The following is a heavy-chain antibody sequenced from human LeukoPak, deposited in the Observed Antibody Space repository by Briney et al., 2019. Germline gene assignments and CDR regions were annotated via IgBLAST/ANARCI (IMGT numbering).Heavy chain of an antibody. J-gene: IGHJ4*02. D-gene: IGHD4/OR15-4a*01. CDR1: GFTFTTTG. CDR3: TRDANAWSRDY. Sequence: GGSLRLSCAASGFTFTTTGMTWIRQAPGKGLEWVSTINFRGDPYYPDSLKGRFTVSRDNAKNSVFLQMTSLRAEDTAVYYCTRDANAWSRDYWGQGTMVTVSS. CDR2: INFRGDP. V-gene: IGHV3-21*01.